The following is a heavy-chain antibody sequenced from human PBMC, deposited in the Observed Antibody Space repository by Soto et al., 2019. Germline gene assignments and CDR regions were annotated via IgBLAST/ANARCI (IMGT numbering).Heavy chain of an antibody. V-gene: IGHV2-70*01. D-gene: IGHD6-19*01. J-gene: IGHJ6*02. CDR1: GFSLSTSGMC. CDR3: ARIRRAVAGNGYYYYYGMDV. CDR2: IDWDDDK. Sequence: SGPTLVTPTQTLTLTCTFSGFSLSTSGMCVSWIRQPPGKALEWLALIDWDDDKYYSTSLKTRLTISKDTSKNQVVLTMTNMDPVDTATYYCARIRRAVAGNGYYYYYGMDVWGQGTTVTVSS.